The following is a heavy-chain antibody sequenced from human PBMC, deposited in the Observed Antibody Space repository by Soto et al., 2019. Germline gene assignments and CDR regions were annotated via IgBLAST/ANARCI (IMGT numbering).Heavy chain of an antibody. CDR1: GYTFTSYY. CDR3: ARGYCSGGSCYSYYYYGMDV. J-gene: IGHJ6*02. CDR2: INPSGGST. V-gene: IGHV1-46*01. Sequence: RASVKVSCKASGYTFTSYYMHWVRQAPGQGLEWMGIINPSGGSTSYAQKFQGRVTMTRDTSTSTVYMELSSLRSKDTAVYYCARGYCSGGSCYSYYYYGMDVWGQGTTVTVSS. D-gene: IGHD2-15*01.